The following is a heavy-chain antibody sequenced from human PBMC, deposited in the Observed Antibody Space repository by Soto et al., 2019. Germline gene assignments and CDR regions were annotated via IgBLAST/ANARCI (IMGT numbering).Heavy chain of an antibody. V-gene: IGHV1-69*01. CDR1: GGTFSSYA. J-gene: IGHJ4*02. D-gene: IGHD3-16*02. CDR3: AKAALGELSFIYFDS. Sequence: QVQLVQSGAEVKKPGSSVKVSCKASGGTFSSYAISWVRQAPGHGLEWMGGIIPIFGTANYAQKFQGRVTITADESTSTAYMELSSLRSEDTAVYECAKAALGELSFIYFDSWGQGTLVTDSS. CDR2: IIPIFGTA.